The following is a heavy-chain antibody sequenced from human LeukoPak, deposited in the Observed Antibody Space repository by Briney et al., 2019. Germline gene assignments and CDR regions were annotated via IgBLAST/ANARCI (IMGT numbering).Heavy chain of an antibody. CDR3: ARGRIVVVAVDAFDI. CDR1: GFTFSSYA. V-gene: IGHV3-30*04. J-gene: IGHJ3*02. D-gene: IGHD2-15*01. CDR2: TSYDGSNK. Sequence: GGSLRLSCAASGFTFSSYAMHWVRQAPGKGLEWVAVTSYDGSNKYYADSVKGRFTISRDNSKNTLYLQMNSLRAEDTAVYYCARGRIVVVAVDAFDIWGQGTMVTVSS.